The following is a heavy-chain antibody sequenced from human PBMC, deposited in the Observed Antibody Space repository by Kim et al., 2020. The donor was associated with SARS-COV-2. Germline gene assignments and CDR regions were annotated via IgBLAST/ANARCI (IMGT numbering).Heavy chain of an antibody. J-gene: IGHJ4*02. V-gene: IGHV3-30*04. CDR3: ARDYYDSSGYYFPPNFDY. D-gene: IGHD3-22*01. CDR2: ISYDGSNK. Sequence: GGSLRLSCAASGFTFNSYAMHWVRQAPGKGLEWVAVISYDGSNKYYADSVKGRFTISRDNSKNTLYLQMNSLRAEDTAVYYCARDYYDSSGYYFPPNFDYWGQGTLVTVSS. CDR1: GFTFNSYA.